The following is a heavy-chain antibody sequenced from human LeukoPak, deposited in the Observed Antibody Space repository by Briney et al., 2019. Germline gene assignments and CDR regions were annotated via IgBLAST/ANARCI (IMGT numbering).Heavy chain of an antibody. D-gene: IGHD3-3*01. CDR3: ARDNSDYDFWSGYWGLFDY. V-gene: IGHV1-46*01. Sequence: GASVKVSCKASGYTFTGYYMHWVRQAPGQGLEWMGMINPNDGYTTYAQKFQGRVTMTRDMSTSTVYMELSSLRSEDTAVYYCARDNSDYDFWSGYWGLFDYWGQGTLVTVSS. CDR1: GYTFTGYY. CDR2: INPNDGYT. J-gene: IGHJ4*02.